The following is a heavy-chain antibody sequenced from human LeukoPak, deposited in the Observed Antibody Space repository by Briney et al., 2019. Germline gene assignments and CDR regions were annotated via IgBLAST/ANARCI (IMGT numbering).Heavy chain of an antibody. D-gene: IGHD4-17*01. CDR3: AKDSSVPYGITN. CDR2: IDGSGGNT. CDR1: GFTFSRYA. J-gene: IGHJ4*02. V-gene: IGHV3-23*01. Sequence: GGSLRLSCVVSGFTFSRYAMSWVRQAPGKGLEWVSAIDGSGGNTFYADTVKGRFTISRDNSKNTLFLHMSSLRAEDTAVYFCAKDSSVPYGITNWGQGTLVTVS.